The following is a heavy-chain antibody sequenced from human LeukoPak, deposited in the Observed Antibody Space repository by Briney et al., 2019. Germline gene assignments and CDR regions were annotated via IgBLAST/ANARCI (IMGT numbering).Heavy chain of an antibody. Sequence: GESLKISCKGSGYSFTSYWIGWVRQMPGKSLEWMGIIYPGDSDTRYSPSFQGHVTISADKSISTAYLQWSSLKASDTAMYYCARGDYGDFRVFYTLFDYWGQGTLVTVSS. CDR3: ARGDYGDFRVFYTLFDY. J-gene: IGHJ4*02. V-gene: IGHV5-51*01. D-gene: IGHD4-17*01. CDR1: GYSFTSYW. CDR2: IYPGDSDT.